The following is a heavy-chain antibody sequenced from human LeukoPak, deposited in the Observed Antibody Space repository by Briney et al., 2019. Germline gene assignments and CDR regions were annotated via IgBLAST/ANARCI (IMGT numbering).Heavy chain of an antibody. J-gene: IGHJ4*02. Sequence: PGGSLRLSCAASGFTFSTYWMNWVRQAPGKGLEWVANINQYGNEKYYVASVKDRFTISRDNDKNSLYLEMNSLRAEDTAVYYCATGAEMDRGVIINGPLDYWGQGTLVTASS. CDR2: INQYGNEK. V-gene: IGHV3-7*01. D-gene: IGHD3-10*01. CDR3: ATGAEMDRGVIINGPLDY. CDR1: GFTFSTYW.